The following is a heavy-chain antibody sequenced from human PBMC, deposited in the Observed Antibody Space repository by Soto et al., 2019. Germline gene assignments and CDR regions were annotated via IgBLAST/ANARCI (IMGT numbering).Heavy chain of an antibody. D-gene: IGHD3-22*01. CDR3: ASAVLGYDSSGYSRWVFDY. CDR2: IYYSGST. V-gene: IGHV4-59*01. CDR1: GGSISSYY. Sequence: SETLSLTCTVSGGSISSYYWSWIRQPPGKGLEWIGYIYYSGSTNYNPSLKSRVTISVDTSKNQFSLKLSSVTAADTAVYYCASAVLGYDSSGYSRWVFDYWGQGTLVTVSS. J-gene: IGHJ4*02.